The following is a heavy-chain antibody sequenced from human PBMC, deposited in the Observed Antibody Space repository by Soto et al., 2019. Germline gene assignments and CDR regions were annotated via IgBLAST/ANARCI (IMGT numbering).Heavy chain of an antibody. V-gene: IGHV1-3*01. CDR3: ARVWGSFQLFDS. D-gene: IGHD3-16*01. J-gene: IGHJ4*02. Sequence: ASVKVSCKASGYTFRTCAMHWLRQAPGQRLEWMGWINGANDNTKYSEKFQGRLTISRDTSASTAYMELSNLRFEDTAVYYCARVWGSFQLFDSWGQGTLVTVSS. CDR1: GYTFRTCA. CDR2: INGANDNT.